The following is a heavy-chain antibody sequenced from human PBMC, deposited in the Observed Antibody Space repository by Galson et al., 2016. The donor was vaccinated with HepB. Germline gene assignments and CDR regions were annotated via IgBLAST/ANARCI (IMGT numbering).Heavy chain of an antibody. D-gene: IGHD4-17*01. J-gene: IGHJ4*02. CDR3: AQQPYGDYHFDD. CDR1: GFSLSTSGVG. Sequence: PALVKPTQTLTLTCTFSGFSLSTSGVGVGWIRQPPGKALEWLALIYWDDDRRYSPSLKTRLTITKDTSKNQVVLTMTNMDPVDTATYYCAQQPYGDYHFDDGGQGTRVTVSA. V-gene: IGHV2-5*02. CDR2: IYWDDDR.